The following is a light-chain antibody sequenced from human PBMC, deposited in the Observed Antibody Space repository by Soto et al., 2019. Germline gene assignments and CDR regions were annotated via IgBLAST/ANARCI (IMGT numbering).Light chain of an antibody. Sequence: SYELTQPPSVSVAPGQTATFTCGADNIGSKSVHWYQKKPGQAPLLVVFADSDRPPGIPARFSAFNSGNTAILTISMVEDGDEADYYCHVWDISGDLVVFGGGTKLSVL. CDR3: HVWDISGDLVV. CDR1: NIGSKS. CDR2: ADS. J-gene: IGLJ2*01. V-gene: IGLV3-21*02.